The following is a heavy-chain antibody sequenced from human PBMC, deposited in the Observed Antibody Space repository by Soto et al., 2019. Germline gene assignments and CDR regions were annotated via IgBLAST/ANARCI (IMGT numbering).Heavy chain of an antibody. Sequence: GGSLRLSCAASGFTFSSYAMSWVRQAPGKGLEWVSAIRGSGGSTYYAASVKGRFTISRDNSKNTLYLQMNSLRAEDTAVYYCAKDGTSGAYYDSSGYYYDFQHWGQGTLVTVSS. D-gene: IGHD3-22*01. CDR1: GFTFSSYA. CDR2: IRGSGGST. CDR3: AKDGTSGAYYDSSGYYYDFQH. J-gene: IGHJ1*01. V-gene: IGHV3-23*01.